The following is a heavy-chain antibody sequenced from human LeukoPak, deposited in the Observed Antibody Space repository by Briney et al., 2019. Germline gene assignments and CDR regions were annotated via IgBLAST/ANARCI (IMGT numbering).Heavy chain of an antibody. Sequence: SETLSLTCAVSGGSFSGYYWSWIRQPPGKGLEWIGEINHSGGTNYNPSLKSRVTISVDTSKNQFSLKLSSVTAADTAVYYCARGLGCSSTSCYGGVWFDPWGQGTLVTVSS. D-gene: IGHD2-2*01. J-gene: IGHJ5*02. CDR2: INHSGGT. V-gene: IGHV4-34*01. CDR1: GGSFSGYY. CDR3: ARGLGCSSTSCYGGVWFDP.